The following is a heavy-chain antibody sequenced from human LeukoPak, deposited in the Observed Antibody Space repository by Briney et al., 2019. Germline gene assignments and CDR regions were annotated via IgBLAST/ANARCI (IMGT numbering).Heavy chain of an antibody. V-gene: IGHV3-48*01. CDR3: AREGYYGSGSPPSLYFDY. CDR1: GFTFSSYS. CDR2: ISSYSSTI. D-gene: IGHD3-10*01. Sequence: PGGSLRLSCAASGFTFSSYSMNWVRQAPGKGLEWVSYISSYSSTIYYADSVKGRFTISRDNSRSTLYLQMNSLRPEDTAIYYCAREGYYGSGSPPSLYFDYWGQGTLVTVSS. J-gene: IGHJ4*02.